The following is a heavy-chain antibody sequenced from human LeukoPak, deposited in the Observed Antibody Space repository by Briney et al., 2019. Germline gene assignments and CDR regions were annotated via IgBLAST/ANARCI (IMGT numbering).Heavy chain of an antibody. V-gene: IGHV1-2*02. Sequence: GASVKVSCKASGHTFIGYYMHWVRQAPGQGLEWMGWINPNSGGTNYAQKFQVRGTMTRDTSISTAYMELSRLRSDDTAVYYCARSAESSSWVEFDYWGQGTLVTVSS. CDR3: ARSAESSSWVEFDY. J-gene: IGHJ4*02. CDR1: GHTFIGYY. CDR2: INPNSGGT. D-gene: IGHD6-13*01.